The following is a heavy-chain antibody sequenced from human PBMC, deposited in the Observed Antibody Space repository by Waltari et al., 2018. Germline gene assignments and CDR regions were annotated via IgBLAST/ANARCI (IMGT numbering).Heavy chain of an antibody. Sequence: QVQLVQSGAEVKKPGSSVKVSCKASGGTFSSYAISWVRQAPGQGLEWMGGIIPIFGTANYAQKFQGRVTITADKSTSTAYMELSSLRSEDTAVYYCARSTYYYDSSGYEPFDYWGQGTLVTVSS. CDR1: GGTFSSYA. CDR2: IIPIFGTA. D-gene: IGHD3-22*01. V-gene: IGHV1-69*14. CDR3: ARSTYYYDSSGYEPFDY. J-gene: IGHJ4*02.